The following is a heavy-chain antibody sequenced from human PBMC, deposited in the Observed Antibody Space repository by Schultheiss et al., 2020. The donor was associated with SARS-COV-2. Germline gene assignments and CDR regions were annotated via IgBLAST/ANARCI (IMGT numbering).Heavy chain of an antibody. D-gene: IGHD3-10*01. CDR2: ISSSGIST. V-gene: IGHV3-23*01. CDR1: GFTFSTYA. CDR3: AKRGSSGGSGTPSFDY. J-gene: IGHJ4*02. Sequence: GGSLRLSCAVSGFTFSTYAMSWVRQAPGKGLEWVSSISSSGISTYYADSVKGRFTISRDNSKSTLSLQMNSLRAEDTAVYYCAKRGSSGGSGTPSFDYWGQGTLVTVSS.